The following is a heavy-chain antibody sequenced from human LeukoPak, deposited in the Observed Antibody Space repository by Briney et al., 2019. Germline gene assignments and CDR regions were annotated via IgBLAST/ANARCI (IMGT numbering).Heavy chain of an antibody. CDR2: MNPNSGNT. CDR1: GYTFTSYD. V-gene: IGHV1-8*01. CDR3: ARGGSSWYVAHPTEDY. J-gene: IGHJ4*02. D-gene: IGHD6-13*01. Sequence: ASVKVSCKASGYTFTSYDINWVRQATGQGLEWMGWMNPNSGNTGYAQKFQGRVTMTRNTSISTAYMELSSLRSEDTAVYYCARGGSSWYVAHPTEDYWGQGTLVTVSS.